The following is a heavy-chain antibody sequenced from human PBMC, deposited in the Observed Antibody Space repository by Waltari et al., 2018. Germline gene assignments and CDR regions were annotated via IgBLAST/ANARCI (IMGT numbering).Heavy chain of an antibody. V-gene: IGHV3-48*04. CDR1: GFTFSSYS. CDR2: ISSSSSTI. CDR3: ARWQWLDLLDY. D-gene: IGHD6-19*01. J-gene: IGHJ4*02. Sequence: EVQLVESGGGLVQPGGSLRLSCAASGFTFSSYSMNWVRQAPGKGLEWGSYISSSSSTIYYADSVKGRFTISRDNAKNSLYLQMNSLRAEDTAVYYCARWQWLDLLDYWGQGTLVTVSS.